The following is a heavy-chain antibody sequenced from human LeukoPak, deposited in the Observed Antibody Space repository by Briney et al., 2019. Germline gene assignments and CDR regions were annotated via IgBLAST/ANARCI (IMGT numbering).Heavy chain of an antibody. J-gene: IGHJ4*02. CDR3: AREEVDYGGNAFDY. V-gene: IGHV1-18*01. D-gene: IGHD4-23*01. CDR1: GGTFSSYA. CDR2: ISAYNGNT. Sequence: ASVKVSCKASGGTFSSYAISWVRQAPGQGLEWMGWISAYNGNTNYAQKLQGRVTMTTDTSTSTAYMELRSLRSDDTAVYYCAREEVDYGGNAFDYWGQGTLVTVSS.